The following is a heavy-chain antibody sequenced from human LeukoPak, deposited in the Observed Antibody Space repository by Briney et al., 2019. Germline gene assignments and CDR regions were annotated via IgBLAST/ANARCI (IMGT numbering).Heavy chain of an antibody. CDR3: ARHIGGGIEDMDV. Sequence: SETLTLTCTVSGGSISNSFWGWIRQTPGKRLEWIGHIHANGNTNYNPSLESRATISVDTSKNHFSLRLSSVTAADTAVYYCARHIGGGIEDMDVWGKGTKVTVSS. CDR1: GGSISNSF. V-gene: IGHV4-4*09. J-gene: IGHJ6*03. D-gene: IGHD3-16*02. CDR2: IHANGNT.